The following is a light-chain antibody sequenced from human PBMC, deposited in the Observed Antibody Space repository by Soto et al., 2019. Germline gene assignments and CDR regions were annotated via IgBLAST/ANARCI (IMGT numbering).Light chain of an antibody. CDR3: QQYGSSPFT. CDR2: GAS. Sequence: EIVLTQSPGTLSLSPGERATLSCRASQSVSSSYLAWYQQKPGQAPRLLIYGASSRATGIPDRFSGSGSGTDFTLTISRLAPEDFAVYYCQQYGSSPFTFGPGTKVDIQ. V-gene: IGKV3-20*01. CDR1: QSVSSSY. J-gene: IGKJ3*01.